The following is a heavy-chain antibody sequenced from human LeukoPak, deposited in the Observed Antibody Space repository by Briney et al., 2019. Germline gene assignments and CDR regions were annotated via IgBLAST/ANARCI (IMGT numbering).Heavy chain of an antibody. CDR2: INPSGGST. J-gene: IGHJ6*02. V-gene: IGHV1-46*01. D-gene: IGHD6-13*01. CDR1: GYTFTRYY. Sequence: GSSVKVSCKASGYTFTRYYMHWVRQAPGQGLEWTGIINPSGGSTSYAQKFQGRVTMTRDTSTSTVYMELSSLRSEDTAVYYCATPSIAAAGYYYYGMDVWGQGTTVTVSS. CDR3: ATPSIAAAGYYYYGMDV.